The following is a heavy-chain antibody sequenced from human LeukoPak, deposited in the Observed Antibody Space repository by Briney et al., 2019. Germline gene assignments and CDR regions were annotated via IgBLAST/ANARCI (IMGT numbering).Heavy chain of an antibody. J-gene: IGHJ4*02. V-gene: IGHV4-34*01. Sequence: KPSETLSLTCAVYGGSFSGYYWSWIRQPPGKGLEWIGEINHSGSTNYNPSLKSRVTISVDTSKNQFSLKLSSVTAADTAVYYCARDSGGDYYDSSGFDYWGQGTLVTVSS. CDR2: INHSGST. CDR3: ARDSGGDYYDSSGFDY. D-gene: IGHD3-22*01. CDR1: GGSFSGYY.